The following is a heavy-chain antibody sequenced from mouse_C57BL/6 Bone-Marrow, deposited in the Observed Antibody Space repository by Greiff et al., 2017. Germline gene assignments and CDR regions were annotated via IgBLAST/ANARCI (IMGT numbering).Heavy chain of an antibody. CDR3: ARHEPDYYGSSYGFAY. J-gene: IGHJ3*01. D-gene: IGHD1-1*01. CDR2: ISSGGSYT. V-gene: IGHV5-6*01. CDR1: GFTFSSYG. Sequence: EVQGVESGGDLVKPGGSLKLSCAASGFTFSSYGMSWVRQTPDKRLEWVATISSGGSYTYYPDSVKGRFTISRDNAKNTLYLQMSSLKSEDTAMYYCARHEPDYYGSSYGFAYWGQGTLVTVSA.